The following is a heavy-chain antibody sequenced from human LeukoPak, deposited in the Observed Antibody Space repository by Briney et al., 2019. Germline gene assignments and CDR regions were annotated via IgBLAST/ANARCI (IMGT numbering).Heavy chain of an antibody. CDR2: ISYDGSNK. V-gene: IGHV3-30-3*01. J-gene: IGHJ4*02. CDR3: AKVLNRGDDY. Sequence: GRSLRLSCAASRFTFSSYAMHWVRQAPGKGLEWVAVISYDGSNKYYADSVKGRFTISRDNSKNTLYLQMNSLRAEDTAVYYCAKVLNRGDDYWGQGTLVTVSS. CDR1: RFTFSSYA. D-gene: IGHD3-10*01.